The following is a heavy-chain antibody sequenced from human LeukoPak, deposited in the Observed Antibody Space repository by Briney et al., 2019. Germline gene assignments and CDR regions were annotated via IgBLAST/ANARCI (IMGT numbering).Heavy chain of an antibody. V-gene: IGHV3-48*04. CDR3: AGMFAY. Sequence: GGSLRLSCTASGFTFTNYYMTWVRQAPGKGLEWVSYISGSSTTIYYADSVKGRFTISRDNAKNSVYLQMNSLRAEDTAVYYCAGMFAYWGQGTLVTVPS. J-gene: IGHJ4*02. CDR2: ISGSSTTI. CDR1: GFTFTNYY.